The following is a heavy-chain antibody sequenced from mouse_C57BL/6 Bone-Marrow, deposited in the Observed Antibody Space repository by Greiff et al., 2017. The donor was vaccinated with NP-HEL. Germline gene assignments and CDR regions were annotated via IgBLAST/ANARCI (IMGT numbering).Heavy chain of an antibody. V-gene: IGHV1-74*01. D-gene: IGHD1-1*01. CDR1: GYTFTSYW. CDR2: IHPSASDT. J-gene: IGHJ4*01. CDR3: AIRGFYYGSSFLYYAMDY. Sequence: QVQLQQPGAELVKPGASVKVSCKASGYTFTSYWMHWVKQRPGQGLEWIGRIHPSASDTNSNQKFKGQATLTVDKSSSTAYMQLSSLTSEDSSVYYRAIRGFYYGSSFLYYAMDYWGQGTSVTVSS.